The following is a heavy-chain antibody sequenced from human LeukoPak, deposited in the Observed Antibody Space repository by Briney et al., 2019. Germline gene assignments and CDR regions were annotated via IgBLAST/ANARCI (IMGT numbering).Heavy chain of an antibody. J-gene: IGHJ4*02. CDR1: GFTFRSYW. V-gene: IGHV3-7*01. CDR2: IKQDGSEK. D-gene: IGHD2-15*01. Sequence: GGSLRLSCAASGFTFRSYWMGWVRQAPGKGLEWVANIKQDGSEKYYVDSVKGRFTNSRDNAKKSLYLQMNSLRAEDTAVYYCARDGGPFDYWGQGTLVTVSS. CDR3: ARDGGPFDY.